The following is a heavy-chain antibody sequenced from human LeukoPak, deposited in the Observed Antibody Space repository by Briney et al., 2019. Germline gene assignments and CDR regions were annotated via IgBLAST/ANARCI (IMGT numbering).Heavy chain of an antibody. Sequence: GGSLRLSCAASGYTFSHYWMSWVRQAPGKGLEWVANIKQDGSEIYYLDSVKGRFTISRDNAKTSLYLQMNSLRAEDTAVYYCARDRTVTAGIDYWGQGTLVTVSS. CDR3: ARDRTVTAGIDY. J-gene: IGHJ4*02. CDR1: GYTFSHYW. D-gene: IGHD2-21*02. CDR2: IKQDGSEI. V-gene: IGHV3-7*01.